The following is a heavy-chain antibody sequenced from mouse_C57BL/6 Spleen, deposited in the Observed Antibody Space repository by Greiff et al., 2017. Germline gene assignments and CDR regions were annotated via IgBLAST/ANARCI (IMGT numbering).Heavy chain of an antibody. D-gene: IGHD2-5*01. CDR3: ASPYYSNYGFDY. V-gene: IGHV5-6*01. CDR2: ISSGGSYT. CDR1: GFTFSSYG. J-gene: IGHJ2*01. Sequence: VQLQQSGGDLVKPGGSLKLSCAASGFTFSSYGMSWVRQTPDKRLEWVATISSGGSYTYYPDSVKGRFTISRDNAKNTLYLQMSSLKSEDTAMYYCASPYYSNYGFDYWGQGTTLTVSS.